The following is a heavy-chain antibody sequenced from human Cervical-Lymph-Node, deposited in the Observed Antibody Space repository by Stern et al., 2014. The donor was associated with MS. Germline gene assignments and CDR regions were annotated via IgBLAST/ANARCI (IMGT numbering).Heavy chain of an antibody. CDR2: IVPRFGKP. J-gene: IGHJ6*02. D-gene: IGHD4-17*01. CDR3: ASPLTATSVPFGYYGMDV. V-gene: IGHV1-69*01. CDR1: GGTFSNYA. Sequence: VQLVESGAGVKKPGSSVKVSCKASGGTFSNYATSWVRQAPGQGLEWMGGIVPRFGKPNYAQKFQGRVTITADESTSTAYMDLSSLRSEDTAVYYCASPLTATSVPFGYYGMDVWGQGTTVTVS.